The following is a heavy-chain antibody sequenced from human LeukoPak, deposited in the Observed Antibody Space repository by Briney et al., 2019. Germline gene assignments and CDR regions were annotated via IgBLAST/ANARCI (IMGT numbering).Heavy chain of an antibody. D-gene: IGHD3-22*01. J-gene: IGHJ5*02. V-gene: IGHV4-39*01. CDR1: GGSNSRISYL. CDR3: ARRSSANWVGP. Sequence: SDTLSLTCTASGGSNSRISYLGGSIRQPPGKGLEWNGCNYSGSIHYNPSHKSRVTISVDPYNNQFSSKLSSVTAADPAVYYCARRSSANWVGPWGKGALVTFS. CDR2: NYSGSI.